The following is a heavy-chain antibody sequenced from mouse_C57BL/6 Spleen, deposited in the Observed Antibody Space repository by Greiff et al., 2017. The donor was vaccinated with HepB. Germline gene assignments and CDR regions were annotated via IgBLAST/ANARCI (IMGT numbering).Heavy chain of an antibody. D-gene: IGHD1-1*01. CDR1: GYTFTSYW. CDR3: ARKGTTPYFDY. Sequence: VQLQQPGAELVRPGTSVKLSCKASGYTFTSYWMHWVKQRPGQGLEWTGVIDPSDSYTNYNQKFKGKATLTVDTSSSTAYMQLSSLTSEDSAVYYCARKGTTPYFDYWGQGTTLTVSS. V-gene: IGHV1-59*01. CDR2: IDPSDSYT. J-gene: IGHJ2*01.